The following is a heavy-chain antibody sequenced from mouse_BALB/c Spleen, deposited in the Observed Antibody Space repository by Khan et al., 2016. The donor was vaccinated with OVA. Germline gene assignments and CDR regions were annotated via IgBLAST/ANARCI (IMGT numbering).Heavy chain of an antibody. Sequence: EVELVESGGDLVKPGGSLRLSCAASGFTFSAYGMSWVRQPPDKRLEWVATINSDGYYTYYPATVKGRFTILRNNAENTLYLQMSSLKSEDTAIYYCASHLTGSFAYWGQGTLVTVSA. CDR3: ASHLTGSFAY. V-gene: IGHV5-6*01. CDR1: GFTFSAYG. D-gene: IGHD4-1*01. J-gene: IGHJ3*01. CDR2: INSDGYYT.